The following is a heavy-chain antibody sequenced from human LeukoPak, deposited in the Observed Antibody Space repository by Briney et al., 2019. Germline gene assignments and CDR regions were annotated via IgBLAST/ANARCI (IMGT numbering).Heavy chain of an antibody. J-gene: IGHJ4*02. CDR1: GYSFSSYD. D-gene: IGHD2-21*01. CDR2: MNPNSGNT. Sequence: ASVKVSCKASGYSFSSYDINWVRQATGQGLEWMGLMNPNSGNTGYAQKFQGRLTMTRSTSIGTAYMELSSLTSEDTAVYYCARVQRVEFPLKYYFDYWGQGTLVTVSS. V-gene: IGHV1-8*01. CDR3: ARVQRVEFPLKYYFDY.